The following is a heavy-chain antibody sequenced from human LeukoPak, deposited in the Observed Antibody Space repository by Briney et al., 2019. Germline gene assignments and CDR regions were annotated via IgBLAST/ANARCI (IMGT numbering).Heavy chain of an antibody. D-gene: IGHD4-23*01. Sequence: SETLSLTCTVSGCSISSYYWSWIRQPPGKGLEWIGYIYYSGSTNYNPSLKSRVTISVDTSKNQFSLKLSSVTAAGTAVYYCARENSENAFDIWGQGTMVTVSS. CDR2: IYYSGST. J-gene: IGHJ3*02. CDR1: GCSISSYY. V-gene: IGHV4-59*01. CDR3: ARENSENAFDI.